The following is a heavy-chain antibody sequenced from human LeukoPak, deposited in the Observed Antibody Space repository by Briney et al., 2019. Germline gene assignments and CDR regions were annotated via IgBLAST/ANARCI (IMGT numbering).Heavy chain of an antibody. Sequence: SETLSLTCTVSGDSMSSYWWNWIRQPPGKGLEWIGYIYYTGSTNYNPSLKSRVTISVDTSKNQFSLKLTSVTAADTAVYYCATSGDWNSFDYWGQGTLVTVSS. CDR3: ATSGDWNSFDY. J-gene: IGHJ4*02. D-gene: IGHD2-21*01. V-gene: IGHV4-59*08. CDR1: GDSMSSYW. CDR2: IYYTGST.